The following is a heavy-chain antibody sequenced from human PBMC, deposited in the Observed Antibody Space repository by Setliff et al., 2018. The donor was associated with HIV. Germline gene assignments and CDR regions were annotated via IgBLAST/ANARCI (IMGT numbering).Heavy chain of an antibody. CDR1: GFTFSSYG. J-gene: IGHJ4*02. CDR3: HSGYDTEEQSYFDY. Sequence: GGSLRLSCAASGFTFSSYGMHWVRQAPGKGLEWVAFIRYDGSNKYYADSVKDRFTISRDNAKNTLYLQMNSLRAEDTGVYYCHSGYDTEEQSYFDYWGQGALVTVSS. D-gene: IGHD5-12*01. CDR2: IRYDGSNK. V-gene: IGHV3-30*02.